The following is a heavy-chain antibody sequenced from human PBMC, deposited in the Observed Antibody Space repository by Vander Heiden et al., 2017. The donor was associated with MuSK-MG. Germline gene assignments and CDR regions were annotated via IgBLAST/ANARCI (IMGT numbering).Heavy chain of an antibody. J-gene: IGHJ6*02. CDR3: ARGPWRLKSLVGYYYGMDV. CDR2: INHSGST. CDR1: GGSFSGYY. D-gene: IGHD2-2*01. Sequence: QVQLQQWGAGLLKPSETLSLTCAVYGGSFSGYYWSWIRQPPGKGLEWIGEINHSGSTNYNPSLKSRVTISVDTSKNQFSLKLSSVTAADTAVYYCARGPWRLKSLVGYYYGMDVWGQGTTVTVSS. V-gene: IGHV4-34*01.